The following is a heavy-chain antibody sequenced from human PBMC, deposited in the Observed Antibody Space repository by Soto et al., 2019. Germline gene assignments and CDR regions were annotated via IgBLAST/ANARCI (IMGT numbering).Heavy chain of an antibody. V-gene: IGHV1-18*01. J-gene: IGHJ4*02. CDR1: GYTFTSYG. D-gene: IGHD1-1*01. CDR3: ARGRYGDY. CDR2: ISAHNGNT. Sequence: QVHLVQSGAEVKKPGASVKVSCKASGYTFTSYGITWVRQAPGQGLEWMGWISAHNGNTDYAQKLQGRVNVTRDTSTRTAYMGLRSLRSDDPAVYYCARGRYGDYWGQGALVTVSS.